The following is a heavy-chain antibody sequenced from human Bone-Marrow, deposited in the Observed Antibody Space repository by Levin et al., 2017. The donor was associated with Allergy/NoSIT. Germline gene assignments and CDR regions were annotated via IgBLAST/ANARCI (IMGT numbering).Heavy chain of an antibody. CDR1: GLTFSSSS. D-gene: IGHD3-16*02. Sequence: GESLKISCAASGLTFSSSSMNWVRQAPGKGLEWISYISETSSATYYADSVKGRFTISRDNARNSLYLQMNSLRDDDTAMYYCASLGRGVIVDWYFDLWGRGTLVTVSS. CDR2: ISETSSAT. V-gene: IGHV3-48*02. CDR3: ASLGRGVIVDWYFDL. J-gene: IGHJ2*01.